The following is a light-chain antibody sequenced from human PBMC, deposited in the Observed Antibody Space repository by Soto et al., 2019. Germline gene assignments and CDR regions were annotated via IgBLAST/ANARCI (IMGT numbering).Light chain of an antibody. CDR2: LGS. CDR1: QXLLHSNGYNY. Sequence: IVMTQSPLSLPVTPVEPASISCXSRQXLLHSNGYNYLDWYLQKPGQSPQLLIYLGSNRSSGVPDRFSGSGSGTDFTLKISRVEAEDVGVYYCMQALQTPPTLGQGTKWIS. J-gene: IGKJ1*01. CDR3: MQALQTPPT. V-gene: IGKV2-28*01.